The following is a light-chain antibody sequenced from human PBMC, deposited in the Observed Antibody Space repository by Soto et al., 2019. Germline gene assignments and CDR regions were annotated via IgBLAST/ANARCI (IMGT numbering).Light chain of an antibody. CDR2: LEDSVSY. Sequence: QLVLTQSSSASASLGSSVNLTCTLSSGHSNYIIGWHQQQPGKAPQYLMRLEDSVSYNKRSGVPDRFSGSSSGADRYLTISNLQFEDEADYYCETWDSNTRVFGGGTKLTVL. CDR3: ETWDSNTRV. V-gene: IGLV4-60*02. CDR1: SGHSNYI. J-gene: IGLJ3*02.